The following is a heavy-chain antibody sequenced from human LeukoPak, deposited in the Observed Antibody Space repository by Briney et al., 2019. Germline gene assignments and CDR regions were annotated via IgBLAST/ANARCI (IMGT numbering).Heavy chain of an antibody. Sequence: GGSLRLSCAASGFTFSAYAMSWVRQAPGKGLEWVSTISGSGYSTYYADSVKGRFTISRDNSKNTLYLQMNSLRAEDTAVYYCAKDYERGMYYYYYMDVWGKGTTVTVSS. D-gene: IGHD3-16*01. CDR1: GFTFSAYA. J-gene: IGHJ6*03. CDR2: ISGSGYST. V-gene: IGHV3-23*01. CDR3: AKDYERGMYYYYYMDV.